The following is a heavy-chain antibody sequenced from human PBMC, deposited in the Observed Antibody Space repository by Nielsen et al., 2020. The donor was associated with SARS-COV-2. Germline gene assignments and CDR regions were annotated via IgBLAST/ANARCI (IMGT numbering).Heavy chain of an antibody. CDR2: IDNRGSLT. V-gene: IGHV3-23*01. Sequence: GESLKISCAASGFTFKTYAMHWVRQAPGKGLEWVSSIDNRGSLTYYAASVKGRFTISRDNSQSTLYLQMNSLRAEDTAVYYCAKFAVTEGNEYWGQGSLVTVSS. J-gene: IGHJ4*02. CDR3: AKFAVTEGNEY. D-gene: IGHD2-21*02. CDR1: GFTFKTYA.